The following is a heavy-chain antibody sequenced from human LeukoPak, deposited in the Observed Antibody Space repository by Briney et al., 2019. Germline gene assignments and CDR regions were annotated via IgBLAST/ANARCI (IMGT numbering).Heavy chain of an antibody. Sequence: PGGSLRLSCAASGFTFSSYWMSWVRQAPGKGLEWISHISSSGSTIYYADFLRGRFTISRDNAKNSVYLQMNSLRAEDTAVYYCARASGVSVPAGYWGQGTLVTVSS. D-gene: IGHD2-8*01. CDR2: ISSSGSTI. CDR1: GFTFSSYW. J-gene: IGHJ4*02. CDR3: ARASGVSVPAGY. V-gene: IGHV3-48*04.